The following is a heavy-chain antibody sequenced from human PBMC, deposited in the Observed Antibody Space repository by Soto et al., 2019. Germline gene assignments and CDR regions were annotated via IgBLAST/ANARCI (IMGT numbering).Heavy chain of an antibody. D-gene: IGHD6-19*01. J-gene: IGHJ4*02. Sequence: QVQLVQSGAEVKKPGASLKVSCKASGYTFTSYGISWVRQAPGQGLEWMGWISAYNGNTNYAQKLQGRVTMTTDTSTSRADMELRSRRPDDTAVYYCARDPYSSGDWGQGTLVTVSS. CDR3: ARDPYSSGD. V-gene: IGHV1-18*01. CDR2: ISAYNGNT. CDR1: GYTFTSYG.